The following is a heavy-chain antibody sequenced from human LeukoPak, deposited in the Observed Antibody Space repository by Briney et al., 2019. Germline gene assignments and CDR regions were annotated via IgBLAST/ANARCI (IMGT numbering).Heavy chain of an antibody. D-gene: IGHD7-27*01. CDR1: GFTFSSYG. CDR3: AKDFDNCGAFEDDGFDI. V-gene: IGHV3-30*02. J-gene: IGHJ3*02. CDR2: IRYDGSRK. Sequence: GGSLRLSCAASGFTFSSYGMQLVRQAPGKGLEWVAFIRYDGSRKYYTDSVKGRFTISRDNSKNTLYLQMNSLRAEDTAVYSCAKDFDNCGAFEDDGFDIWGQGTMVTVSS.